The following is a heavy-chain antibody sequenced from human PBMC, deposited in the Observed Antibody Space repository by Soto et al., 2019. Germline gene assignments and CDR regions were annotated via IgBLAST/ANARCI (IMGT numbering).Heavy chain of an antibody. CDR2: IWYDGSNK. Sequence: QVQLVESGGGVVQPGRSLRLSCAASGFTFSSYGMHWVRQAPGKGLEWVAVIWYDGSNKYYADSVKGRFTISRDNSKNTLYLQMNSLRAEDTAVYYCARAPLYCGGDCPYYYYYGMDVWGQGTTVTVSS. J-gene: IGHJ6*02. CDR3: ARAPLYCGGDCPYYYYYGMDV. V-gene: IGHV3-33*01. CDR1: GFTFSSYG. D-gene: IGHD2-21*02.